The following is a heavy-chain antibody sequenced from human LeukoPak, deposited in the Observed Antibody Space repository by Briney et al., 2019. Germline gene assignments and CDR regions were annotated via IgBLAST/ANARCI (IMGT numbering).Heavy chain of an antibody. J-gene: IGHJ3*02. Sequence: SETLSLTCTVSGGSISSYYWSWIRQPPGKGLEWIGYIYYSGSTNYNPSLKSRATISVDTSKNQFSLKLSSVTAADTAVYYCARDGGQTVAGPDAFDIWGQGTMVTVSS. CDR1: GGSISSYY. CDR3: ARDGGQTVAGPDAFDI. V-gene: IGHV4-59*01. D-gene: IGHD6-19*01. CDR2: IYYSGST.